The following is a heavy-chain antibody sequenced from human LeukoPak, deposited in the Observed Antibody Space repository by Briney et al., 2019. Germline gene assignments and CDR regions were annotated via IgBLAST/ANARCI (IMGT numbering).Heavy chain of an antibody. D-gene: IGHD3-10*01. CDR1: GFTFSSYA. CDR3: ASTLFRERNFDY. V-gene: IGHV3-30-3*01. J-gene: IGHJ4*02. Sequence: GGSLRLSCAASGFTFSSYAMHWVRQAPGKGLEWVSVISYDGSNKYYADAVNGRFIISRDNSKKTLYLKMNSLRAEDTAVYYCASTLFRERNFDYWGQGTLVTVSS. CDR2: ISYDGSNK.